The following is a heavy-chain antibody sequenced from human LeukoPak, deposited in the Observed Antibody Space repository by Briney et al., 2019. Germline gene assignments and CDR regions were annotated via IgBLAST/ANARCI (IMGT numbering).Heavy chain of an antibody. V-gene: IGHV1-8*01. CDR1: GYTFTSYG. Sequence: ASVKVSCKASGYTFTSYGINWVRQATGQGLEWMGWMNPNSGNTGYAQKFQGRVTMTRNTSISTAYMELSSLRSEDTAVYYCARVGGSDYDFWSGYSTPYGMDVWGQGTTVTVSS. CDR2: MNPNSGNT. D-gene: IGHD3-3*01. CDR3: ARVGGSDYDFWSGYSTPYGMDV. J-gene: IGHJ6*02.